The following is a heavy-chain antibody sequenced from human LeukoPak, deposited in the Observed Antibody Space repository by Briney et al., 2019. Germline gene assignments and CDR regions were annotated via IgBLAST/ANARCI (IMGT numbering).Heavy chain of an antibody. CDR3: AIPLEGLRNLRAFDY. Sequence: SETLSLTCTVSGGSISDSTYYWSWIRQPPDKGLEWIGEINHSGSTNYHLSLKSRVTISVDTSKNQFSLKVSSVTAADTAVYYCAIPLEGLRNLRAFDYWGQGTLVTVSS. V-gene: IGHV4-39*07. CDR1: GGSISDSTYY. J-gene: IGHJ4*02. D-gene: IGHD5-12*01. CDR2: INHSGST.